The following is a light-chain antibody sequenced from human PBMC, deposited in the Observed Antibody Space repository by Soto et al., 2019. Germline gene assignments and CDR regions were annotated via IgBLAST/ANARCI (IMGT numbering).Light chain of an antibody. J-gene: IGLJ1*01. CDR3: CSSAGSSTPYV. Sequence: QSALTQPRSVSGSPGQSVTISCTGTSSDVGAYNYVSWYQQHPGKAPKLMIYDVTKRPSGVPDRFSGSKSGNTASLTISGLQAEDEADDYCCSSAGSSTPYVFGTGTQVTVL. CDR1: SSDVGAYNY. CDR2: DVT. V-gene: IGLV2-11*01.